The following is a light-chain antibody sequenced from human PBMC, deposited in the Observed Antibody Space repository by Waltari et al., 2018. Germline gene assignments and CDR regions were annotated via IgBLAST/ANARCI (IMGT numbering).Light chain of an antibody. CDR2: DRT. V-gene: IGLV7-46*01. Sequence: WFQQRPRRGPWTLMYDRTIRHSWAPARFSGSLLGGKAALTLSGALPEDEAEYYCLLWYSGARCVFGGWTKLSVL. J-gene: IGLJ3*02. CDR3: LLWYSGARCV.